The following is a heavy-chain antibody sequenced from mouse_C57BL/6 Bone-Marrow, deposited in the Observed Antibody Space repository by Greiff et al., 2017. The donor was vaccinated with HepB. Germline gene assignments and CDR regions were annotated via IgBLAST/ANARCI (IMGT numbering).Heavy chain of an antibody. Sequence: EVQLVESGGGLVQPKGSLKLSCAASGFSFNTYAMNWVRQAPGKGLEWVARIRSKSNNYATYYADSVKDRFTISRDDSESMLYLQMNNLKTEDTDMYYCVRRWIYYYGSSYVRYAMDYWGQGTSVTVSS. CDR2: IRSKSNNYAT. V-gene: IGHV10-1*01. CDR1: GFSFNTYA. D-gene: IGHD1-1*01. CDR3: VRRWIYYYGSSYVRYAMDY. J-gene: IGHJ4*01.